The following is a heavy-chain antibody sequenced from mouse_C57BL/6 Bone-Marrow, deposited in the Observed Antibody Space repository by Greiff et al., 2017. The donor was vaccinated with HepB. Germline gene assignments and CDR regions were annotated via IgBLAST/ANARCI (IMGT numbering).Heavy chain of an antibody. D-gene: IGHD3-2*02. V-gene: IGHV2-2*02. CDR1: GFSLTSYG. CDR2: IWSGGST. Sequence: VQLQQSGPGLVQPSQSLSITCTVSGFSLTSYGVHWVRQSPGKGLEWLGVIWSGGSTDYNAAFISRLSISKDNSKSHVFFKMNSLQANDTAIYYCARELRLNYYAMDYWGQGTSVTVSS. J-gene: IGHJ4*01. CDR3: ARELRLNYYAMDY.